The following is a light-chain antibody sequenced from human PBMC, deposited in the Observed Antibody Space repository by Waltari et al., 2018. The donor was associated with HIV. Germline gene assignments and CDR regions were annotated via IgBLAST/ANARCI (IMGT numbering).Light chain of an antibody. CDR3: QSFDSSLSAVI. V-gene: IGLV1-40*01. Sequence: QSVLTQPPSVSGAPGQRVTIACTGGSSNIGAGYDVHWYRKFPGTAPKLLIYDTKKRPSGVPDRFSGSKSGTSASLAITGLQAEDEADYYCQSFDSSLSAVIFGSGTKLTVL. CDR1: SSNIGAGYD. J-gene: IGLJ2*01. CDR2: DTK.